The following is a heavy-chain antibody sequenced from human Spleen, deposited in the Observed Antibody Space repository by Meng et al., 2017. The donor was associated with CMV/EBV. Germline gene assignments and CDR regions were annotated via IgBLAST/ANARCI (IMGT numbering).Heavy chain of an antibody. CDR1: GFTFRSYE. J-gene: IGHJ6*02. D-gene: IGHD3-22*01. CDR3: ARDVRGSSGYYYVSYYGMDV. Sequence: GGSLRLSCAASGFTFRSYEMSWFRQAPGRGLEWVSYISSTGSKIYYGDSVKGRFTISRDNSKNSLNLQMNSLRGEDTAVYYCARDVRGSSGYYYVSYYGMDVWGQGTTVTVSS. V-gene: IGHV3-48*03. CDR2: ISSTGSKI.